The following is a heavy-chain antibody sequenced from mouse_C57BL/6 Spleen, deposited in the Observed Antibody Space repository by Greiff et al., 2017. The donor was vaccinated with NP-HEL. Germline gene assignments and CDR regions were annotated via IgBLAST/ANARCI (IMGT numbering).Heavy chain of an antibody. D-gene: IGHD3-2*02. CDR2: IDPSDSYT. Sequence: QVQLKQPGAELVRPGTSVKLSCKASGYTFTSYWMHWVKQRPGQGLEWIGVIDPSDSYTNYNQKFKGKATLTVDTSSSTAYMQLSSLTSEDSAVYYCARGGDSSGYFYAMDYWGQGTSVTVSS. J-gene: IGHJ4*01. CDR1: GYTFTSYW. V-gene: IGHV1-59*01. CDR3: ARGGDSSGYFYAMDY.